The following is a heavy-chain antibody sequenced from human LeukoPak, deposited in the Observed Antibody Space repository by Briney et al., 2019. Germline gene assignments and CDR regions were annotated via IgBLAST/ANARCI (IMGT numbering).Heavy chain of an antibody. D-gene: IGHD3-22*01. CDR2: INTDGSST. J-gene: IGHJ4*02. V-gene: IGHV3-74*01. Sequence: PGGSLRLSCAASGFTFTSYWVHWVRQAPGKGLVWVSRINTDGSSTSYADSVKGRFTISRDNAKNTLYLQMNSLRAEDTAVYYCARDTYDSSGYYYGPFDYWGQGTLVTVSS. CDR1: GFTFTSYW. CDR3: ARDTYDSSGYYYGPFDY.